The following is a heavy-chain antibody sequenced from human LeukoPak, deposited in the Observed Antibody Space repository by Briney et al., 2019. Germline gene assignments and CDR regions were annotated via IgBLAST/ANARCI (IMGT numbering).Heavy chain of an antibody. CDR3: ARRHSSGSN. CDR1: GFTVGTNY. D-gene: IGHD6-19*01. J-gene: IGHJ4*02. Sequence: GGSLGLSCAASGFTVGTNYMSWVRQAPGKGLEWVSVVYSSGITYYADSVKGRFTISRDNSRNTLNLQMNSLRPEDTAKYFCARRHSSGSNWGQGTLVTVSS. V-gene: IGHV3-66*03. CDR2: VYSSGIT.